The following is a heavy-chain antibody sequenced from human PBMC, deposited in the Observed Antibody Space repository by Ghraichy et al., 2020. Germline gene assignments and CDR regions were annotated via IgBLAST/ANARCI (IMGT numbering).Heavy chain of an antibody. J-gene: IGHJ4*02. CDR3: ARGANSGSFFAILNWIDY. D-gene: IGHD1-26*01. V-gene: IGHV3-48*02. Sequence: GGSLRLSCAASGFALSTYTMNWVRQAPGKGLQWVSHIRSSSSAIYYADSVKCRFTISRDNAKNSLYLQINSLRDEDTAVYYCARGANSGSFFAILNWIDYWGQGTLVTVSS. CDR2: IRSSSSAI. CDR1: GFALSTYT.